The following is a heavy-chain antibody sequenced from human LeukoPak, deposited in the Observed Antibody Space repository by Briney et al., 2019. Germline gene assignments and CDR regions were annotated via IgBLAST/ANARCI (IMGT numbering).Heavy chain of an antibody. CDR2: INNDESST. V-gene: IGHV3-74*01. CDR1: GFSFSRYW. Sequence: PGGSLRLSCAASGFSFSRYWMHWVRQAPGKGLVWVSRINNDESSTNYADSVKGRFTISRDNAKNSLYLQMNSLRAEDTAVYYCARDLVFGTFDYWGQGTLVTVSS. D-gene: IGHD6-13*01. CDR3: ARDLVFGTFDY. J-gene: IGHJ4*02.